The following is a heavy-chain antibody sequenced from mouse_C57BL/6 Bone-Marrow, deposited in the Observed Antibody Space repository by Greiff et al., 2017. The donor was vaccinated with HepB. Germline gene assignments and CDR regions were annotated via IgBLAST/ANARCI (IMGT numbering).Heavy chain of an antibody. V-gene: IGHV1-54*01. CDR2: INPGSGGT. CDR1: GYAFTNYL. Sequence: VQRVESGAELVRPGTSVKVSCKASGYAFTNYLIEWVKQRPGQGLEWIGVINPGSGGTNYNEKFKGKATLTADKSSSTAYMQLSSLTSEDSAVYFCARGDYYGSSYYFDYWGQGTTLTVSS. CDR3: ARGDYYGSSYYFDY. D-gene: IGHD1-1*01. J-gene: IGHJ2*01.